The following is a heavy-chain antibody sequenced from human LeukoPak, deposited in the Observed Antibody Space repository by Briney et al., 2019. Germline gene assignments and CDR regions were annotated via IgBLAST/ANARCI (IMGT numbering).Heavy chain of an antibody. Sequence: GGSLRLSCAASGFTFSSYSMDWVRQAPGKGLEWVSSISSSSSYIYYADSVKGRFTISRDNAKNSLYLQMNSLRAEDTAVYYCARDLMVRGVNGYFDYWGQGTLVTVSS. CDR2: ISSSSSYI. CDR1: GFTFSSYS. CDR3: ARDLMVRGVNGYFDY. J-gene: IGHJ4*02. V-gene: IGHV3-21*01. D-gene: IGHD3-10*01.